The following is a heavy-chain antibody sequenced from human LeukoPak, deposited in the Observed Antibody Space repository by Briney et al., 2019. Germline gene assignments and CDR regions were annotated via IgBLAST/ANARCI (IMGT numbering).Heavy chain of an antibody. D-gene: IGHD2-2*02. J-gene: IGHJ4*02. CDR1: GGSISNYY. CDR3: ARHCSSTSCYKGFDY. V-gene: IGHV4-59*08. CDR2: IYNSGNT. Sequence: SETLSLTCTVSGGSISNYYWSWIRQPPEKGLEWIGYIYNSGNTNYNPSLKSRVTISVDTSKNQFSLKLSSVTAADTAVYYCARHCSSTSCYKGFDYWGQGTLITVSS.